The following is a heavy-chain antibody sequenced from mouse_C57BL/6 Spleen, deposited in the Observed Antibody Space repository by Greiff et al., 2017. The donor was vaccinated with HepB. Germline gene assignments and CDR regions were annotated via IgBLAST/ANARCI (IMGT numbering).Heavy chain of an antibody. CDR2: INYDGSST. J-gene: IGHJ1*03. V-gene: IGHV5-16*01. D-gene: IGHD2-3*01. Sequence: EVKLMESEGGLVQPGSSMKLSCTASGFTFSDYYMAWVRQVPEKGLEWVANINYDGSSTYYLDSLKSRFIISRDNAKNILYLQMSSLKSEDTATYYCARDHGYSVYWYFDVWGTGTTVTVSS. CDR1: GFTFSDYY. CDR3: ARDHGYSVYWYFDV.